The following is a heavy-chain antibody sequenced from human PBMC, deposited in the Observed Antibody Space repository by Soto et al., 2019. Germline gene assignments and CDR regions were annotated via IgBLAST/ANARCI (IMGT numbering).Heavy chain of an antibody. V-gene: IGHV4-30-4*01. CDR2: IYYSGST. CDR3: ARAGTTVDSARYYGMDV. D-gene: IGHD1-7*01. J-gene: IGHJ6*02. CDR1: GGSISSGDYY. Sequence: SETLSLTCTVSGGSISSGDYYWSWIRQPPGKGLEWIGYIYYSGSTYYNPSLKSRVTISVDTSKNQFSLKLSSVTAADTAVYYCARAGTTVDSARYYGMDVWGQGTTVTVSS.